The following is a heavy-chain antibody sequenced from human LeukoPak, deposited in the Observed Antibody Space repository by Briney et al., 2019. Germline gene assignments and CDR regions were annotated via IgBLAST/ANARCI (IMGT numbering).Heavy chain of an antibody. J-gene: IGHJ5*02. D-gene: IGHD3-9*01. CDR3: ARDQMSYDILTGYYRRDGFDP. CDR2: IYSGGST. V-gene: IGHV3-53*01. Sequence: GGSLRLSCAASGLTVSSNYMSSGRQAPGKGLEWVSVIYSGGSTYYADSVKGRFTSSRDNSKNTLYLQMTRLRAEDTAVYYCARDQMSYDILTGYYRRDGFDPWGQGTLVTVSS. CDR1: GLTVSSNY.